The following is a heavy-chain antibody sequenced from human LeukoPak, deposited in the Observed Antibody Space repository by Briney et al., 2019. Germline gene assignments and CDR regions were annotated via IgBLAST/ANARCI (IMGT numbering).Heavy chain of an antibody. CDR2: IHPNSGGT. J-gene: IGHJ4*02. Sequence: ASVKVSCKASGYTFTGYYMHWVRQAPGQGLEWMGWIHPNSGGTNYAQKFQGRVTMTRDTSISTAYMELSRLRSDDTAVYYCARGYGGNSEPDYWGQGTLVTVSS. V-gene: IGHV1-2*02. CDR1: GYTFTGYY. D-gene: IGHD4-23*01. CDR3: ARGYGGNSEPDY.